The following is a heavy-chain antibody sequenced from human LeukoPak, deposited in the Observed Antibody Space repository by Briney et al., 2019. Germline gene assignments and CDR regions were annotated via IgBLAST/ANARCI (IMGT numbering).Heavy chain of an antibody. CDR3: ATNKIYGREKWFES. D-gene: IGHD1-26*01. Sequence: GGSLRLSCAASGFTFTSYAMSWVRQAPGKGLEWLSLISSIGDITYDADSVKGRFAISRDNSKNTLYMQMNSLRVEDTAIYYCATNKIYGREKWFESWGQGTLVTVPS. CDR1: GFTFTSYA. J-gene: IGHJ5*01. CDR2: ISSIGDIT. V-gene: IGHV3-23*01.